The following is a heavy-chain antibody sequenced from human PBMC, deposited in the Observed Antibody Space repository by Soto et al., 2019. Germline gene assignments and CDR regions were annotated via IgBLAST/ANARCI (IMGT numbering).Heavy chain of an antibody. CDR1: GFTFSDSY. CDR3: ASRTNGAFCVD. CDR2: ISSRSSTI. J-gene: IGHJ4*02. V-gene: IGHV3-11*01. Sequence: GGSLRLSCAASGFTFSDSYMSWIRQAPGKGLERVSYISSRSSTIFNADSVKGRFTISRDNVKNSLYLQMNSLRAEDTAVYYWASRTNGAFCVDWGQGILGTVAS. D-gene: IGHD2-8*01.